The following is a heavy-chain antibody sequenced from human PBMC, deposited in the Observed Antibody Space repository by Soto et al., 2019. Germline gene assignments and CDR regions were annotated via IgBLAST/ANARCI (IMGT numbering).Heavy chain of an antibody. CDR1: GFTFDDYT. V-gene: IGHV3-43*01. D-gene: IGHD3-10*01. J-gene: IGHJ4*02. CDR2: ISWDGGNT. Sequence: EVQLVQSGGVVVQRGGSLRLSCAASGFTFDDYTMHWVRQAPGKGLEWVSVISWDGGNTDYADFVKGRFTISRDNSKNSLYLQMNSLRIEDSALYYCVKGRLINYFDSWGQGTLVTVSS. CDR3: VKGRLINYFDS.